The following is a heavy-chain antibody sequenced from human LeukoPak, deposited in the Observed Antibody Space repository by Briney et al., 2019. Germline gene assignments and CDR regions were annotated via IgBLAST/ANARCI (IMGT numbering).Heavy chain of an antibody. CDR2: ISGSGGST. J-gene: IGHJ4*02. Sequence: GGPLRLSCAASGFTFRSYAMSWVRQAPGKGLEWVSAISGSGGSTYYADSVKGRFTISRDDSKNTLYLQMNSLRAEDTAVYYCAGSAAEYYFDYWGQGTLVTVSS. CDR3: AGSAAEYYFDY. D-gene: IGHD6-13*01. CDR1: GFTFRSYA. V-gene: IGHV3-23*01.